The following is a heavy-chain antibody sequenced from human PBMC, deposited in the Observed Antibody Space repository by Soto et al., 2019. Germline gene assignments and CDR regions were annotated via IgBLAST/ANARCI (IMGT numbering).Heavy chain of an antibody. D-gene: IGHD3-3*01. V-gene: IGHV3-7*03. CDR1: GLTFSSHW. CDR3: ASRPSDSIYYAIFDY. Sequence: PGGSLRLSCVASGLTFSSHWMSWVRQAPGKGLEWVANIKQDGSEENYVDSVRGRFTISRDNAKNSLFLQMNSLRVEDTAVYYCASRPSDSIYYAIFDYWGQGSVVTFSS. J-gene: IGHJ4*02. CDR2: IKQDGSEE.